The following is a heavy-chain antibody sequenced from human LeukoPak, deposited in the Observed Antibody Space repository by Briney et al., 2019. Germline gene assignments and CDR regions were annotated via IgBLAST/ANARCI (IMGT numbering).Heavy chain of an antibody. Sequence: PSETLSLTCTISGGSINNYYWSWIRQSPEKGLELIGYIYSTGITNYNPPPKSRVAMSVGTSRNQFSLRLTSVTAADTASYYCARGGLFAFDIWGQGTTVIVSS. J-gene: IGHJ3*02. CDR1: GGSINNYY. CDR3: ARGGLFAFDI. V-gene: IGHV4-59*01. CDR2: IYSTGIT.